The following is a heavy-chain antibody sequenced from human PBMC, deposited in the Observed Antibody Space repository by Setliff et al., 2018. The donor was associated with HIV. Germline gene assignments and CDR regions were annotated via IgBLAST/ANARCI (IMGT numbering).Heavy chain of an antibody. D-gene: IGHD3-9*01. Sequence: PSETLSLTCSVSGGSISSGDYYWGWIRQPPGKGLEWIGYVYHSGSTYYNPSLKSPVTISVDTSKNQFSLKLSFLTAADTAVYYCARSLRYFDWSLRRPSHDAFDFWGQGTMVTV. CDR2: VYHSGST. J-gene: IGHJ3*01. V-gene: IGHV4-30-4*08. CDR1: GGSISSGDYY. CDR3: ARSLRYFDWSLRRPSHDAFDF.